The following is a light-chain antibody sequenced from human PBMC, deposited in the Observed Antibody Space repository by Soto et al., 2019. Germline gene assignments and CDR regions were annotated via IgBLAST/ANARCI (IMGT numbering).Light chain of an antibody. CDR2: EGS. V-gene: IGLV2-23*01. Sequence: QSVLTQPASVSGSPGPSITICFTGTSSDVGSYNLVSWYQQHPGKAPKLMIYEGSKRPSGVSNRFSGAKSGNTASLTISGLQAEGEADYFCCSYAGSSTLVFGGGTKLTVL. CDR1: SSDVGSYNL. CDR3: CSYAGSSTLV. J-gene: IGLJ2*01.